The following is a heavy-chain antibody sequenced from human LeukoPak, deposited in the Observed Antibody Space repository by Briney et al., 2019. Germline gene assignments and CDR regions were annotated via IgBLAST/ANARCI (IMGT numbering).Heavy chain of an antibody. CDR1: GFTFSSYW. D-gene: IGHD2-15*01. J-gene: IGHJ4*02. CDR3: AREGVVVVAATYFDY. V-gene: IGHV3-7*03. CDR2: IKQDGSEK. Sequence: GGSLRLSCAASGFTFSSYWMSWVRQAPGKGLEWVANIKQDGSEKYYVDSVKGRFTISRDNAKNSLYLQMNSLRAEDTAVYYCAREGVVVVAATYFDYWGQGTLVTVS.